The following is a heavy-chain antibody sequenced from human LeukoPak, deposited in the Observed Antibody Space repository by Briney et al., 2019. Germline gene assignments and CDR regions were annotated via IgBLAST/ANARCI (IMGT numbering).Heavy chain of an antibody. CDR1: GFTFSSYA. J-gene: IGHJ5*02. D-gene: IGHD3-22*01. Sequence: GGSLRLSCAASGFTFSSYAMHWVRQAPGKGLEWVAVILYDGNNKYYGDSVKGRFTISRDNSKNTLYLQMNSLRAEDTAVYHCAREDTSADSWFDPWGQGTLVTVSS. V-gene: IGHV3-30*04. CDR2: ILYDGNNK. CDR3: AREDTSADSWFDP.